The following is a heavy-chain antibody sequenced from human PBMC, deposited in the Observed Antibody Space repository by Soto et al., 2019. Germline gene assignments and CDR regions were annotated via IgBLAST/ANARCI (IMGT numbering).Heavy chain of an antibody. CDR1: GFTFSSYS. V-gene: IGHV3-48*01. CDR3: ARIKRYSSGWSAEYFQH. CDR2: ISSSSSTI. D-gene: IGHD6-19*01. Sequence: PGGSLRLSCAASGFTFSSYSMKWVRQAPGKGREWVSYISSSSSTIYYADSVKGRFTISRDNAKNSLYLQMNSLRAEDTAVYYCARIKRYSSGWSAEYFQHWGQGTLVTVSS. J-gene: IGHJ1*01.